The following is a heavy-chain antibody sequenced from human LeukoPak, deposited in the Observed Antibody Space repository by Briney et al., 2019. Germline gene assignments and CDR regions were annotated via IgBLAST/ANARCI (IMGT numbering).Heavy chain of an antibody. CDR3: ARGAALWFGELLYNWFDP. CDR1: GDSVSSNSAA. D-gene: IGHD3-10*01. Sequence: SQTLSLTCAISGDSVSSNSAAWNWIRQSPSRGLEWLGRTYYRSKWYNDYAVSVKSRITINPDTSKNQFSLQLNSVTPEDTAVYYCARGAALWFGELLYNWFDPWGQGTLVTVSS. V-gene: IGHV6-1*01. J-gene: IGHJ5*02. CDR2: TYYRSKWYN.